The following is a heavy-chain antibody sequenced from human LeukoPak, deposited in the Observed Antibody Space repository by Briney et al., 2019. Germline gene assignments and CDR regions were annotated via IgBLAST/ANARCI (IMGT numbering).Heavy chain of an antibody. V-gene: IGHV5-51*01. CDR3: ASSEFSSAGGRPDY. CDR1: GYSFTTYW. J-gene: IGHJ4*02. Sequence: GESLKISCKGSGYSFTTYWIGWVRKMPGKGLEYMGIIYPDDSDTNHNPSFQVHVTISADKSINTAYLQWSSLKASDTAMYYCASSEFSSAGGRPDYWGQGTLVTVSS. CDR2: IYPDDSDT. D-gene: IGHD6-6*01.